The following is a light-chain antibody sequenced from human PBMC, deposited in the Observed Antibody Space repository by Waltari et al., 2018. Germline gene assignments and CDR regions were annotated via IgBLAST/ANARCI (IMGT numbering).Light chain of an antibody. CDR3: SSYAGDNILI. J-gene: IGLJ2*01. CDR1: SRDVAFYDF. V-gene: IGLV2-8*01. CDR2: DVN. Sequence: QSALTPPPSASGSPGPSVSISCPGTSRDVAFYDFFSWYKQDPGKAPKLIIYDVNKRPSGVPGRFSGSKSGNTASLIVSGLQADDEAYYYCSSYAGDNILIFGGGTKLTV.